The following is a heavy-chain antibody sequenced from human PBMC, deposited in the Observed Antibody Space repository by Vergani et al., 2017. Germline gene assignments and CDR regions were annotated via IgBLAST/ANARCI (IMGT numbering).Heavy chain of an antibody. CDR1: GASIRSSNYY. V-gene: IGHV4-39*01. CDR3: ARHSTVEWLVKLGWINP. CDR2: IYYSGST. J-gene: IGHJ5*02. Sequence: QLQLQESGPGLVKPSATLSLTCSVSGASIRSSNYYWGWIRQPPGKGLEWIASIYYSGSTYYNSFLKSRVTISEDTSKNQFSLKLSSMTAADTAVYFCARHSTVEWLVKLGWINPWGQGILVTVSS. D-gene: IGHD6-19*01.